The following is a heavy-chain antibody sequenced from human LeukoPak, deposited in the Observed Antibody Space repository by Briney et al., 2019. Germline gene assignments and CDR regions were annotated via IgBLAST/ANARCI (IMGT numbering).Heavy chain of an antibody. J-gene: IGHJ4*02. V-gene: IGHV4-38-2*01. Sequence: PSETLSLTCAVSGYSISSGYYWGWIRQPPGKGLEWIGSIYHSGSTYYNPSLKSRVTISVGTSKNQFSLKLSSVTAADTAVYYCASKRDIAARPLDYWGQGTLVTVSS. CDR2: IYHSGST. D-gene: IGHD6-6*01. CDR3: ASKRDIAARPLDY. CDR1: GYSISSGYY.